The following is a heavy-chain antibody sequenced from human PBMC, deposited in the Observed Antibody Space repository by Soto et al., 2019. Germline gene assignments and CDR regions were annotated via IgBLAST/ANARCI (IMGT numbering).Heavy chain of an antibody. CDR3: AGETIAADWPRYWFDP. CDR1: GGSISSYY. Sequence: PSETLSLICTVSGGSISSYYWSWIRQPPGKGLEWIGYIYYSGSTNYNPSLKSRVTLSVDTSKNQFSLKLSSVTAADTAVYYCAGETIAADWPRYWFDPWGQGTLVTVSS. V-gene: IGHV4-59*01. J-gene: IGHJ5*02. CDR2: IYYSGST. D-gene: IGHD6-13*01.